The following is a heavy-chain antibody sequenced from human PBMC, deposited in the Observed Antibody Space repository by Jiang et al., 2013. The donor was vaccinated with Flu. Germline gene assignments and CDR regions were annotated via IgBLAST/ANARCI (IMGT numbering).Heavy chain of an antibody. CDR2: IWLDEKTK. V-gene: IGHV3-33*01. Sequence: SLRLSRAASGFTFSNYDMRVGPPGSRQGAGVVALIWLDEKTKYYGDSVKGRFTISRDNSRNTVNLQMSSLRAEDTGVYYCARVLKGSTGYYADYWGQGTVVTVSS. CDR3: ARVLKGSTGYYADY. D-gene: IGHD2-2*01. J-gene: IGHJ4*02. CDR1: GFTFSNYD.